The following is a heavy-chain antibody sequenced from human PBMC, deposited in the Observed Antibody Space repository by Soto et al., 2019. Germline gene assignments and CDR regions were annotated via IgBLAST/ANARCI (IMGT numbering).Heavy chain of an antibody. V-gene: IGHV2-5*02. D-gene: IGHD6-19*01. CDR3: AHSRLVKWLVGGMDG. CDR1: GISLTIGKFC. CDR2: IYWDDDK. Sequence: NRRVSSTLSGISLTIGKFCARWIRPPPGKALEWLALIYWDDDKRYSPSLKSRLTITKDTSKNQVVLTMTNMDPVDTATEDCAHSRLVKWLVGGMDGWGQGTKVTVS. J-gene: IGHJ6*02.